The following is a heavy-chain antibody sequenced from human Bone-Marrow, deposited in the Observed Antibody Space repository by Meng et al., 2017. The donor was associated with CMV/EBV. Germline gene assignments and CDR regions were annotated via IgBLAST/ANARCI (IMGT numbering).Heavy chain of an antibody. Sequence: ASVKVSCKASGYTLSGYYMHWVRQAPGQGLEWMGWINPNSGGTKYAQKFQGRVTMTRDTSISTAYMELSRLRSDDTAVYYCARGFSQRDYWGQGTLVTVSS. CDR1: GYTLSGYY. CDR2: INPNSGGT. J-gene: IGHJ4*02. V-gene: IGHV1-2*02. D-gene: IGHD2-2*01. CDR3: ARGFSQRDY.